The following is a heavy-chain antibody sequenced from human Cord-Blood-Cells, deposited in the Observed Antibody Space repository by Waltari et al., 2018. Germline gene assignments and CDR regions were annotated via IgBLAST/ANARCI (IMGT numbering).Heavy chain of an antibody. D-gene: IGHD3-3*01. J-gene: IGHJ4*02. CDR2: IYYSGST. CDR3: ARAQNYDFWSGYYYFDY. Sequence: QAQMQESGPGLVTPSQTLSLTCTVSGGPISRGGYYWSWISQHPGKGLEWIGYIYYSGSTYYNPSLKSRVTISVDTSKNQFSLKLSSVTAADTAVYYCARAQNYDFWSGYYYFDYWGQGTLVTVSS. CDR1: GGPISRGGYY. V-gene: IGHV4-31*03.